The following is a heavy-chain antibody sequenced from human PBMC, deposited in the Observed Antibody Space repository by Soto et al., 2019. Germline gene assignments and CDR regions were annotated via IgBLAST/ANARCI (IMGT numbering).Heavy chain of an antibody. V-gene: IGHV1-69*13. CDR3: GRGRSGQIVVFY. J-gene: IGHJ4*02. CDR1: GGTFSSYA. CDR2: IIPIFGTA. Sequence: SVKVSCKASGGTFSSYAISWVRQAPGQGLEWMGGIIPIFGTANYAQKFQGRVTITADESTSTAYMELSSLRSEETAVYYCGRGRSGQIVVFYWGQGTPVTVSS. D-gene: IGHD1-26*01.